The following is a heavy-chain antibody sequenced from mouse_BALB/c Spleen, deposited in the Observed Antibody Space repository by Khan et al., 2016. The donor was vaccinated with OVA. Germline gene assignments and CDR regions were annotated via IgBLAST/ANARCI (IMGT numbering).Heavy chain of an antibody. CDR1: GFTFSTYG. J-gene: IGHJ3*01. CDR2: ISTGGSYT. Sequence: EVELVESGGDLVEPGGSLKLSCAASGFTFSTYGMSWVRQTPDKRLEWVATISTGGSYTYYPDSVKGRFTISRDNAKNTLYLQMNSLKSEDTAMFYCARLAYYHDSEGFAYWGQGTLVTVSA. CDR3: ARLAYYHDSEGFAY. D-gene: IGHD1-1*01. V-gene: IGHV5-6*01.